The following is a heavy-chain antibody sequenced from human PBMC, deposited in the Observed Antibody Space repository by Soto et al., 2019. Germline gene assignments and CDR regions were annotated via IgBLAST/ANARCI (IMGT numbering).Heavy chain of an antibody. CDR1: GFSFSTYA. D-gene: IGHD6-13*01. CDR3: ARDRERDAWYEDY. J-gene: IGHJ4*02. V-gene: IGHV3-23*01. CDR2: ISGRDGST. Sequence: PGGSLRLSCVASGFSFSTYAMNWVRQAPGKGLEWVSVISGRDGSTYYADSVKGRLTISRDNSKNTLYLQMNSLRAEDTAVYYCARDRERDAWYEDYWGQGTLVTVSS.